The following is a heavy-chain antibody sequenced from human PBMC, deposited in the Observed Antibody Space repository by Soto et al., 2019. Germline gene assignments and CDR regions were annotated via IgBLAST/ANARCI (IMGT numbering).Heavy chain of an antibody. CDR1: GGSISSGGYY. V-gene: IGHV4-31*03. J-gene: IGHJ4*02. Sequence: SETLSLSCTVSGGSISSGGYYWSWIRLHPGKGLEYIGYIYYSGSTYYNPSLQSRITISVDTSKNEFSLKLGSVTAADTAVYYCARMGRFCRSNGCFGNYFDYWGQGALVTVSS. CDR3: ARMGRFCRSNGCFGNYFDY. D-gene: IGHD2-2*01. CDR2: IYYSGST.